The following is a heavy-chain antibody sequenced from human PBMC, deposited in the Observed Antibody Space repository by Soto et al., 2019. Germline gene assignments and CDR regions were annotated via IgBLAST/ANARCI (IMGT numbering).Heavy chain of an antibody. Sequence: ASVKVSCKASGYTFTSYAVHWVRQAPGQRLEWMGWINAGNGDTIYSQKFQGRVTITRDTSASTAYMELSSLRSEDTAVYYCGRDLPSTGWYDYWGQGTLVTVSS. CDR3: GRDLPSTGWYDY. D-gene: IGHD6-19*01. J-gene: IGHJ4*02. CDR2: INAGNGDT. V-gene: IGHV1-3*01. CDR1: GYTFTSYA.